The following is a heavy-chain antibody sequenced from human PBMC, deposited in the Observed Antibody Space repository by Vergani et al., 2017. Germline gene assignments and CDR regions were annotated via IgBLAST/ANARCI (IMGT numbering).Heavy chain of an antibody. D-gene: IGHD6-13*01. J-gene: IGHJ4*02. Sequence: QVQLVQSGAEVKKPGSSVKVSCKAPGGTFSSYTISWVRQAPGQGLEWMGRIIPILGIANYAQKFQGRVTITADKSTSTAYMELSSLRSEDTAVYYCARDPDGLVLLDYWGQGTLVTVSS. V-gene: IGHV1-69*08. CDR3: ARDPDGLVLLDY. CDR1: GGTFSSYT. CDR2: IIPILGIA.